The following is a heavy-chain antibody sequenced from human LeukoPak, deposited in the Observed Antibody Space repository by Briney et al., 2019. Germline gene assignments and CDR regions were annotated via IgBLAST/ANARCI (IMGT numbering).Heavy chain of an antibody. J-gene: IGHJ3*02. CDR3: QLLRGEHAFDI. CDR2: INPNSGGT. CDR1: GYRVTDYY. V-gene: IGHV1-2*02. D-gene: IGHD2-2*01. Sequence: GASVKVSCKASGYRVTDYYIHWLRQAPGQGLEWMGWINPNSGGTNYAQKFQGRVTMTRDTSISTAYMELSRLRSDDTAAYYCQLLRGEHAFDIWGQGTMVTVSS.